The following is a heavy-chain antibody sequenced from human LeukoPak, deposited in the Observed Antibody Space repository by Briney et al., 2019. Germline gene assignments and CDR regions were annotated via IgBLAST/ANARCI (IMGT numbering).Heavy chain of an antibody. CDR2: ITTYNGNT. V-gene: IGHV1-18*01. CDR3: ARQPTTLNCSGGSCYFWGLSDYYYMDV. Sequence: GASVKVSCKASGYTFTNYAITWVRQAPGQGLEWMGWITTYNGNTNYAQKFQGRVTMTRDTSISTAYMELSRLRSDDTAVYYCARQPTTLNCSGGSCYFWGLSDYYYMDVWGKGTTVTVSS. J-gene: IGHJ6*03. CDR1: GYTFTNYA. D-gene: IGHD2-15*01.